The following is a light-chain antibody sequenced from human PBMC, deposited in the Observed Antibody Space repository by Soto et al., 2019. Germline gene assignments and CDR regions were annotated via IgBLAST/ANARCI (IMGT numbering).Light chain of an antibody. J-gene: IGLJ6*01. Sequence: QTVVTQPPSVSGAPGQRVTISCTGSSSNIGAGYDVHWYQQLPGTAPKLLIYGNSNRPSGVPDRFSGSKSGTSASLAITGLQAEDEADYYCQSYDSSLSVNVFGTGTQLTVL. CDR1: SSNIGAGYD. CDR2: GNS. CDR3: QSYDSSLSVNV. V-gene: IGLV1-40*01.